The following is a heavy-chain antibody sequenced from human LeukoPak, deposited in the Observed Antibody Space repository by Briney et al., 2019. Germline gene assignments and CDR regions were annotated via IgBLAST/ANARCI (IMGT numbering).Heavy chain of an antibody. CDR1: GGSISSGGYY. J-gene: IGHJ6*02. V-gene: IGHV4-31*03. CDR2: VSYSGST. Sequence: SETLSLTCTVSGGSISSGGYYWNWIRHHPGKGLEWIGYVSYSGSTYYNPSLKSRLIISIDTSKNQFSLELSSVTVADSAVYYCASIYDSGTSYFGIDVWGQGTTVTVSS. CDR3: ASIYDSGTSYFGIDV. D-gene: IGHD3-10*01.